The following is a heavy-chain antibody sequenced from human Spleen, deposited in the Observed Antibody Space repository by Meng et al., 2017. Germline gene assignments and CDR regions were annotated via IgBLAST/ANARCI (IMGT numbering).Heavy chain of an antibody. CDR1: GDSITSSY. CDR2: IYYHGST. V-gene: IGHV4-59*08. D-gene: IGHD6-19*01. Sequence: QVQLQESGPGLVQPSETLSLTCTVSGDSITSSYWTWIRQPPGRGLEWIGYIYYHGSTNYNPSLKSRVTISLHTPDNQVSLKLNSVTAADTAVYYCARGMWIAVAGTAKIDYWGQGTLVTVSS. CDR3: ARGMWIAVAGTAKIDY. J-gene: IGHJ4*02.